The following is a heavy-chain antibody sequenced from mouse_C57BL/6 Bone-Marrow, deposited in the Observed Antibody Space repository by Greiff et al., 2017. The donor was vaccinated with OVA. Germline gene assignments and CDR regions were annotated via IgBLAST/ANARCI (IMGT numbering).Heavy chain of an antibody. V-gene: IGHV5-12*01. CDR1: GFTFSDYY. CDR3: ARQSHYGTPFAY. CDR2: ISNGGGST. Sequence: EVQRVESGGGLVQPGGSLKLSCAASGFTFSDYYMYWVRQTPEKRLEWVAYISNGGGSTYYPDTVKGRFTISRDNAKNTLYLQMSRLKSEDSAMYYCARQSHYGTPFAYWGQGTLVTVSA. D-gene: IGHD1-1*01. J-gene: IGHJ3*01.